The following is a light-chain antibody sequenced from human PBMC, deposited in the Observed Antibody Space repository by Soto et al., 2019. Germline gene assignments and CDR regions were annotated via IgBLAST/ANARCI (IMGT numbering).Light chain of an antibody. CDR3: ASYAGGNKV. J-gene: IGLJ1*01. CDR2: EVT. CDR1: SSDVGGYNY. Sequence: QSALTQPPSASGSPGQSVTISCTGTSSDVGGYNYVSWYQQHPGKAPKLMIYEVTKRPSGVPDRFSGPKSGNTASLTVSGLLPEDEADYYCASYAGGNKVFGTGTKVTVL. V-gene: IGLV2-8*01.